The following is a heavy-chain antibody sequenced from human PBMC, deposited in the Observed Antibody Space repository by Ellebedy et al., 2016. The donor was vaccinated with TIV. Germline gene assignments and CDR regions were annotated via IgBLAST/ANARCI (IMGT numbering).Heavy chain of an antibody. D-gene: IGHD6-19*01. CDR3: AKDRRCSGCHAVPCFDY. Sequence: PGGSLRLSCAASEFNHAFHWVRQAPGTGLEGVAVISYDASKEDYADSVKGRFTISRDNSKNTLYLQMNSLRAEDTAVYYCAKDRRCSGCHAVPCFDYWGQGTLVTVSS. CDR2: ISYDASKE. CDR1: EFNHA. J-gene: IGHJ4*02. V-gene: IGHV3-30*04.